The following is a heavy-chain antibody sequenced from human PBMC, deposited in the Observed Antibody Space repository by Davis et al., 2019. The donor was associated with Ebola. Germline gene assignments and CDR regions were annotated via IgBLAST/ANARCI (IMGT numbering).Heavy chain of an antibody. Sequence: GESLKISCAASGFTFSSYTMNWVRQAPGKGLEWVSYIGTRGDPTVYADSVKGRFTVSRDDANNSLPLLMNSLRDEDTAIYYCVRDYLFALDIWGQGTMVTVSS. CDR1: GFTFSSYT. J-gene: IGHJ3*02. V-gene: IGHV3-48*02. CDR3: VRDYLFALDI. CDR2: IGTRGDPT.